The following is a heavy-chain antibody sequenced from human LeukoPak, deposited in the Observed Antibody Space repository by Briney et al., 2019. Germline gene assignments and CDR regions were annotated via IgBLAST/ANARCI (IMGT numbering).Heavy chain of an antibody. J-gene: IGHJ4*02. CDR3: AKDRGRYYDSSGYYWGYYFDS. V-gene: IGHV3-23*01. CDR1: GFTFSNYA. D-gene: IGHD3-22*01. Sequence: PGGSLRLSCAASGFTFSNYAVNWVRQAPGKGLEWVSAISGSGGSTYYADSVKGRFTISRDNSKNTLYPQMSSLRAEDTAVYYCAKDRGRYYDSSGYYWGYYFDSWGQGTLVTVSS. CDR2: ISGSGGST.